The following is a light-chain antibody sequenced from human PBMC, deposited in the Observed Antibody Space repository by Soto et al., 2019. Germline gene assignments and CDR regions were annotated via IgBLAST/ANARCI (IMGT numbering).Light chain of an antibody. CDR2: ETS. CDR1: QSVSSY. CDR3: WQRSNWSLFS. V-gene: IGKV3-11*01. J-gene: IGKJ3*01. Sequence: IVLTQSPATLSLSPGERATLSCRASQSVSSYSACYQQKPVQAPRLHIYETSNTDTGIPARFSGSGSGTDFTVTISSLEHEDFGFYYCWQRSNWSLFSFGPGTNVDIK.